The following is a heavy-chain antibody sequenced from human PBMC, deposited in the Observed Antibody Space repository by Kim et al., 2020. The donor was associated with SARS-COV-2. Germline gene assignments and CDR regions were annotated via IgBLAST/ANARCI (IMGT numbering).Heavy chain of an antibody. CDR3: AAGGTGRIAAAGR. V-gene: IGHV1-58*01. J-gene: IGHJ4*02. D-gene: IGHD6-13*01. CDR1: GFTFTSSA. Sequence: SVKVSCKASGFTFTSSAVQWVRQARGQRLEWIGWIVVGSGNTNYAQKFQERVTITMDMSTSTAYMELSSLRSEDTAVYYCAAGGTGRIAAAGRWGQGTLVTVSS. CDR2: IVVGSGNT.